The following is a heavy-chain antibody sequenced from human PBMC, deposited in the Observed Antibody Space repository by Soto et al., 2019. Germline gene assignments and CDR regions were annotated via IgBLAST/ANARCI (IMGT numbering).Heavy chain of an antibody. CDR2: IKQDGSEK. CDR3: ARSVVDTAVAPDY. J-gene: IGHJ4*02. V-gene: IGHV3-7*01. D-gene: IGHD5-18*01. Sequence: GSLRLSCAASGFSFSSYWMTWVRQPPGKGLEWVASIKQDGSEKKYVGSLKGRFTISRDNAKNSLFLQMSSLSAEDTAVYFCARSVVDTAVAPDYWGTGTLVTVPT. CDR1: GFSFSSYW.